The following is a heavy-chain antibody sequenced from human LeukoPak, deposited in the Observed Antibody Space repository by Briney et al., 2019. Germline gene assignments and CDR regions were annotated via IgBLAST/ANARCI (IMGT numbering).Heavy chain of an antibody. J-gene: IGHJ4*02. V-gene: IGHV1-2*02. CDR2: INPNSGGT. Sequence: ASVKVSCKASGYTFTSYDINWVRQATGQGLERMGWINPNSGGTNYAQKFQGRVTTTRDTSISTAYMELSRLRSDDTAVYYCAREGRLIAARPGVDYWGQGTLVTVSS. CDR1: GYTFTSYD. CDR3: AREGRLIAARPGVDY. D-gene: IGHD6-6*01.